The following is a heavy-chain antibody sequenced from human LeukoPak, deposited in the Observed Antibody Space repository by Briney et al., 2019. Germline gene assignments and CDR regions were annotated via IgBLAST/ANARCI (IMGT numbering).Heavy chain of an antibody. J-gene: IGHJ6*04. D-gene: IGHD3-10*02. CDR2: ISGSNSYI. Sequence: PGGFLRLSCAASGFTFNSYSMNWVRHAPGKGLVWVSSISGSNSYIYYADSMKGRFTISRDNAKNSLYLQMNSLRAEDTAVYYCAELGITMIGGVWGKGTTVTISS. CDR1: GFTFNSYS. CDR3: AELGITMIGGV. V-gene: IGHV3-21*01.